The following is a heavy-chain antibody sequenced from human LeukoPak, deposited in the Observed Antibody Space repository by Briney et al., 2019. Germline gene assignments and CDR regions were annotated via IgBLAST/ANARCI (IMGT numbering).Heavy chain of an antibody. CDR2: FYDTRSP. J-gene: IGHJ4*02. CDR1: GGSINLYY. CDR3: ARGRGSLTY. Sequence: SETLSLTCTVSGGSINLYYWSWIRQPPGKGLEWIGYFYDTRSPKYNPSLERRVTISVDMSRNQFSLSLTSVTTADTAVYYCARGRGSLTYWGQGTLATVFS. D-gene: IGHD3-10*01. V-gene: IGHV4-59*01.